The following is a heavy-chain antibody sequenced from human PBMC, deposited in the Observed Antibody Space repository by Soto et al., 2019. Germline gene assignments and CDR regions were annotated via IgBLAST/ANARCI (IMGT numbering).Heavy chain of an antibody. Sequence: ASLKVYCEASGYTFTSYYMHCVRQAPGQGLEWMGIINPSGGSTSYAQKFQGRVTMTRDTSTSTVYMELSSLSSEDTAVYYCARAGLDTPLSDAFDIWGQGTVVNVSS. J-gene: IGHJ3*02. CDR2: INPSGGST. CDR1: GYTFTSYY. CDR3: ARAGLDTPLSDAFDI. V-gene: IGHV1-46*01. D-gene: IGHD6-19*01.